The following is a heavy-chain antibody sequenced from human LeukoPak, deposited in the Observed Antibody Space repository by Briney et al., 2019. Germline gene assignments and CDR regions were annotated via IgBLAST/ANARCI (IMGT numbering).Heavy chain of an antibody. J-gene: IGHJ6*03. Sequence: ASMKVSCKASGHIFSGYYLHCVRQAPGQGLEWMAWINTNSGSTKYAQKFQGRVTLTWDTSSSTVYMELNSLRFDDTATYYCASWAYNFYYYYYMEVWGKGTTVTVSS. D-gene: IGHD1-1*01. CDR2: INTNSGST. V-gene: IGHV1-2*02. CDR3: ASWAYNFYYYYYMEV. CDR1: GHIFSGYY.